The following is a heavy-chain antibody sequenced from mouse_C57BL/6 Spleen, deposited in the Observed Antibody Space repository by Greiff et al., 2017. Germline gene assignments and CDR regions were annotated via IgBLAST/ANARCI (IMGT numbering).Heavy chain of an antibody. J-gene: IGHJ4*01. Sequence: VQLQQPGAELVRPGTSVKLSCTASGYTFTSYWMHWVKQRPGQGLEWIGVIDPSDSYTNYNQKFKGKATFTVDTSSSTAYMQLSRLTSEDSAVYYCASGIYDYGSGAMDYWGQGTSVTVSS. CDR2: IDPSDSYT. V-gene: IGHV1-59*01. D-gene: IGHD1-1*01. CDR1: GYTFTSYW. CDR3: ASGIYDYGSGAMDY.